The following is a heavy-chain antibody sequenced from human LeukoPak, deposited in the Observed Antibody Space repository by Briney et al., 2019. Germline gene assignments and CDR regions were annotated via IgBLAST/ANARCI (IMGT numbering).Heavy chain of an antibody. Sequence: SETLSLTCAVYGGSFSGYYWSWIRQPPGKGLEWIGEINHSGSTNYNPSLKSRVTISVDTSKNQFSLKLSSVTAADTAVYYCARGRYTNYVCGSYRLSYWGQGTLVTVSS. CDR2: INHSGST. CDR1: GGSFSGYY. V-gene: IGHV4-34*01. CDR3: ARGRYTNYVCGSYRLSY. J-gene: IGHJ4*02. D-gene: IGHD3-16*02.